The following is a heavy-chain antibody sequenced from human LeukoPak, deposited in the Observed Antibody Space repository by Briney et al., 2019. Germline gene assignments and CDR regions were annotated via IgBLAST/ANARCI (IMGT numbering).Heavy chain of an antibody. V-gene: IGHV4-59*01. CDR2: IYYSGSI. D-gene: IGHD2-2*01. CDR1: GGSFSGYY. CDR3: ARVVVPAAIDY. Sequence: SETLCLTCAVYGGSFSGYYWSWIRQPPGKGLEWIGYIYYSGSINYNPSLKSRVTISVDTSKNQFSLKLSSVTAADTAVYYCARVVVPAAIDYWGQGTLVTVSS. J-gene: IGHJ4*02.